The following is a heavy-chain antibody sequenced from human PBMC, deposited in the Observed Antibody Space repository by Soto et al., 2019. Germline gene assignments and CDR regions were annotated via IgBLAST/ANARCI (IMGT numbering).Heavy chain of an antibody. Sequence: QVQLVESGGGVVQPGRSLRLSCAASGFTFSSYGMHWVRQAPGKGLEWVAVIWYDGSNKYYADSVKGRFTISRDNSKNTLYLQMNSLRAEDTAVYYCARDRGGSWNEFDYWGQGTLVTGSS. CDR1: GFTFSSYG. CDR3: ARDRGGSWNEFDY. D-gene: IGHD6-13*01. V-gene: IGHV3-33*01. J-gene: IGHJ4*02. CDR2: IWYDGSNK.